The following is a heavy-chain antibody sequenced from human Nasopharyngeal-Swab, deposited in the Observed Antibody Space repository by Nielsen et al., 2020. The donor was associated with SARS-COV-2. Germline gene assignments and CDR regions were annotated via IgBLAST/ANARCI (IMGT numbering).Heavy chain of an antibody. J-gene: IGHJ6*02. V-gene: IGHV1-18*04. Sequence: ASVKVSCKASGYTFTSYGISWVRQAPGQGLEWMGWISAYNGNTNYAQKLQGRVTMTTDTSTSTAYMELRSLRSDDTAVYYCARVSNVEYGSMTYYFYGMDVWGQGTTVTVSS. CDR1: GYTFTSYG. D-gene: IGHD6-6*01. CDR3: ARVSNVEYGSMTYYFYGMDV. CDR2: ISAYNGNT.